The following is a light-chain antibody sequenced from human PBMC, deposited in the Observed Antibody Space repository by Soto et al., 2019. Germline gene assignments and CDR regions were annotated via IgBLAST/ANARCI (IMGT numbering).Light chain of an antibody. CDR3: QHYNSYPWT. Sequence: DIQMTQSPSTLSASVGDRVTITCRASQSISSWLAWYQQKPGKAPKLLIYKASSLESGVPSRFSGSGSGTEFTLTISTLQPDDYATYYCQHYNSYPWTLGRGTKVEVK. V-gene: IGKV1-5*03. CDR2: KAS. CDR1: QSISSW. J-gene: IGKJ1*01.